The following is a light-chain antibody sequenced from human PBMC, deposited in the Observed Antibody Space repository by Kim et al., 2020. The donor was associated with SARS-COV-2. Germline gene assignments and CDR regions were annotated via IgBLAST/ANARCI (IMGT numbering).Light chain of an antibody. CDR1: GRVGSSY. V-gene: IGKV3-20*01. CDR2: GAS. CDR3: KQFDDSVS. J-gene: IGKJ4*01. Sequence: WSAGERSTLHCRGSGRVGSSYIAWYQQKPGQAPRLIIQGASSRATGIPDRFSGSGCGKDFTLTISRLEPEDFAVYFCKQFDDSVSFGGGSKVEI.